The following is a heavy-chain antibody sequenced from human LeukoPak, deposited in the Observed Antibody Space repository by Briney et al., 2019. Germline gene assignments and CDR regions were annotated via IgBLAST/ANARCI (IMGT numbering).Heavy chain of an antibody. J-gene: IGHJ4*02. CDR2: INHSGST. CDR3: ARGRLKTTIDY. D-gene: IGHD1-26*01. V-gene: IGHV4-34*01. Sequence: GSLRLSCAASGFTVSSNYMSWVRQAPGKGLEWIGEINHSGSTNYNPSLKSRVTISVDTSKNQFSLKLSSVTAADTAVYYCARGRLKTTIDYWGQGTLVTVSS. CDR1: GFTVSSNY.